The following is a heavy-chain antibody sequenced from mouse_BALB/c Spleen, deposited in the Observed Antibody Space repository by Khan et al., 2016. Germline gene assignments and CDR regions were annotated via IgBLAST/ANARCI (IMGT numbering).Heavy chain of an antibody. CDR1: GFTFSSFG. Sequence: EVELVESGGGLVQPGGSRKLSCAASGFTFSSFGMHWVRQAPEKGLEWVAFISSGSSAIYYADTVKGRFTISRDNPNNTLFLQLTSLRSEDTAMSYCRIGDYWGQGTTLTVSS. J-gene: IGHJ2*01. CDR3: RIGDY. D-gene: IGHD3-1*01. V-gene: IGHV5-17*02. CDR2: ISSGSSAI.